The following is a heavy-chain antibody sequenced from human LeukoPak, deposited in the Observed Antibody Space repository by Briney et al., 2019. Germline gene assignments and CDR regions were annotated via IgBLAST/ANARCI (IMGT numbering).Heavy chain of an antibody. CDR2: IYYSGST. J-gene: IGHJ6*03. CDR1: GGSISSYY. Sequence: PSETLSLTCTVSGGSISSYYWSWLRQPPGKGLEWIGYIYYSGSTNYNPSLKSRVTISVDTSKNQFSLKLSSVTAADTAVYYCARAPALLWFGELSYMDVWGKGTTVTVSS. D-gene: IGHD3-10*01. V-gene: IGHV4-59*01. CDR3: ARAPALLWFGELSYMDV.